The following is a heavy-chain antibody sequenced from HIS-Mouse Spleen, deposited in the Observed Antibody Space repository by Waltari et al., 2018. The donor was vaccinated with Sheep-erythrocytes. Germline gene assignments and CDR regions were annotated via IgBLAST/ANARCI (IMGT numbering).Heavy chain of an antibody. CDR3: ARVASGATFDY. CDR1: GFTFSSYS. CDR2: SSSSSSYI. J-gene: IGHJ4*02. V-gene: IGHV3-21*01. Sequence: EVQLVESGGGLVKPGGSLRLSCAASGFTFSSYSMNWVRQAPGKGLKWVSASSSSSSYIYHADSVKGRFTISRDNAKNSLYLQMNSLRAEDTAVYYCARVASGATFDYWGQGTLVTVSS. D-gene: IGHD1-26*01.